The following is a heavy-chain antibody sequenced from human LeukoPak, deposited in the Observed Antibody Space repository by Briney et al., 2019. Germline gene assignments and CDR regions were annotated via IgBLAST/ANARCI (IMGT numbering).Heavy chain of an antibody. CDR1: GGSISSGSYY. D-gene: IGHD4-11*01. J-gene: IGHJ6*03. V-gene: IGHV4-61*02. CDR3: ARSHYSLRTYYYYYYMDV. Sequence: SETLSLTCTVSGGSISSGSYYWSWIRQPAGKGLEWIGRTYTSGSTNYNPSLKSRVTISVDTSKNQFSLKLSSVTAADTAVYYCARSHYSLRTYYYYYYMDVWGKGTTVTVSS. CDR2: TYTSGST.